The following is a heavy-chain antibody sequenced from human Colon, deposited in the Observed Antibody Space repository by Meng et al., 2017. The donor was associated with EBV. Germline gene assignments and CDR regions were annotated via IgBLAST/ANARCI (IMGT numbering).Heavy chain of an antibody. V-gene: IGHV4-34*01. J-gene: IGHJ5*02. CDR2: IDHRGNT. D-gene: IGHD3-10*01. CDR3: ARRGPSGNFSP. Sequence: QVQLQQWGAGLLKPSETLSPSCAVYGGSFRDYYWTWIRHPPGKGLEWIGEIDHRGNTKYNPSLKSRVTISLDTSKKQFSLKVSSVTAADSAVYYCARRGPSGNFSPWSQGALVTVSS. CDR1: GGSFRDYY.